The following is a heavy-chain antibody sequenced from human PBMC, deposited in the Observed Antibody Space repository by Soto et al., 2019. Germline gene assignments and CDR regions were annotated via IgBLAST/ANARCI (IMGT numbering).Heavy chain of an antibody. D-gene: IGHD2-8*01. CDR1: GGSISSYY. CDR3: ARSRMAVLRFAHYYGMDV. J-gene: IGHJ6*02. CDR2: IYYSGST. V-gene: IGHV4-59*01. Sequence: SSETLSLTCTVSGGSISSYYWSWIRQPPGKGLEWIGYIYYSGSTNYNSSLKSRVTISVDTSKNQFSLKLSSVTAADTAVYYCARSRMAVLRFAHYYGMDVWGQGTTVTVSS.